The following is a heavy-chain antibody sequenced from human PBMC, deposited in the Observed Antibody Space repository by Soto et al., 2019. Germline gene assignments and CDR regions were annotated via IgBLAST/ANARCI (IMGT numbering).Heavy chain of an antibody. Sequence: ETLSLTCAVYGGSFSGYYWSWIRQPPGKGLEWIGEINHSGSTNYNPSLKSRVTISVDTSKNQFSLKLSSVTAADTAVYYCARGIGGNSPRGWFDPWGQGTLVTVSS. V-gene: IGHV4-34*01. CDR2: INHSGST. J-gene: IGHJ5*02. D-gene: IGHD2-21*02. CDR3: ARGIGGNSPRGWFDP. CDR1: GGSFSGYY.